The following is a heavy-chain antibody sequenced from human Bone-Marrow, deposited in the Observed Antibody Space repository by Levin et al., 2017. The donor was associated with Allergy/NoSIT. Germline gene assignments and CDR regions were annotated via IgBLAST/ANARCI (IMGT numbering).Heavy chain of an antibody. D-gene: IGHD5-24*01. CDR2: IKYSGST. V-gene: IGHV4-59*08. Sequence: SETLSLTCTVSGGSISSYYWSWIRQPPGKGLEWIGYIKYSGSTNYSPSLKSRVTISLDTSQNQFSLRLSSVTAAYTAVYYCARHRDDYNSFDYWGQGTLVTVSS. CDR3: ARHRDDYNSFDY. J-gene: IGHJ4*02. CDR1: GGSISSYY.